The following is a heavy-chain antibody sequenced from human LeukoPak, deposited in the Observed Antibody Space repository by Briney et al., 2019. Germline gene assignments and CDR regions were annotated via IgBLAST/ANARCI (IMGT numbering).Heavy chain of an antibody. CDR1: GFTFSSYW. CDR2: INSDGSST. D-gene: IGHD5-18*01. J-gene: IGHJ3*02. Sequence: GGSLGLSCAASGFTFSSYWMHWVRQAPGKGLVWVSRINSDGSSTSYADSVKGRFTTSRDNAKNTLYLQMNSLRAEDTAVYYCARVDTAMGDAFDIRGQGTMVTVSS. CDR3: ARVDTAMGDAFDI. V-gene: IGHV3-74*01.